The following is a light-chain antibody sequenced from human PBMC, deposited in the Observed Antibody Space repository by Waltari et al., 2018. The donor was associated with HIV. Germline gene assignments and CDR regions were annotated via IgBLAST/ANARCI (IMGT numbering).Light chain of an antibody. J-gene: IGKJ1*01. CDR2: SAS. Sequence: DIQMTQSPSSLSASVGDRVTITSRASQSISSYLNWYQHKPGKAPKLLIYSASSLQSGVPSRFSGSGSGTDFTLTISSLQPEDFATYYCQQSYNTPPWTFGEGTKVAFK. CDR3: QQSYNTPPWT. CDR1: QSISSY. V-gene: IGKV1-39*01.